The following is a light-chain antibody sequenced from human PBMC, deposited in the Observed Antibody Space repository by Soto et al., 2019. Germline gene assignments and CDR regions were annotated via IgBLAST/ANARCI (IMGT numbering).Light chain of an antibody. J-gene: IGLJ1*01. CDR1: SSDVGGFNY. V-gene: IGLV2-14*03. Sequence: QSALTQPASVSGSPGQSITISCTGTSSDVGGFNYVSWYQQHPGKAPKLMIYDVTNRPSGVSYRFSGCKSGNTASLTISGAQVEDEADYYCNSYPSSSTYVFATGSKHTVL. CDR3: NSYPSSSTYV. CDR2: DVT.